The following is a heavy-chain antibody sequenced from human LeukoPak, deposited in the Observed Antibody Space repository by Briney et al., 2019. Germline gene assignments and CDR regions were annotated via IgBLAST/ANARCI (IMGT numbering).Heavy chain of an antibody. V-gene: IGHV4-59*01. CDR3: AGETYYDILTGYSHFDY. CDR2: IYYSGST. D-gene: IGHD3-9*01. CDR1: GGSISSYY. J-gene: IGHJ4*02. Sequence: SETLSLTCTVSGGSISSYYWSWIRQPPGKGLEWIGYIYYSGSTNYNPSLKSRVTISVDTSKNQFSLKLSSVTAADTAVYYCAGETYYDILTGYSHFDYWGQGTLVTVSS.